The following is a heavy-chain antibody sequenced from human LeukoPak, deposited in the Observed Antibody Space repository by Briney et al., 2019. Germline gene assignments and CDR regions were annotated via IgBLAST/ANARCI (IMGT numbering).Heavy chain of an antibody. D-gene: IGHD1-26*01. CDR3: ARSLVGATHSTLDY. CDR1: GGTFSSYA. CDR2: IIPIFGTA. V-gene: IGHV1-69*05. J-gene: IGHJ4*02. Sequence: SVKVSCKAYGGTFSSYAISWVRQAPGQGLEWMGGIIPIFGTANYAQKFQGRVTITTDESTSTAYMELSSLRSEDTAVYYCARSLVGATHSTLDYWGQGTLVTVSS.